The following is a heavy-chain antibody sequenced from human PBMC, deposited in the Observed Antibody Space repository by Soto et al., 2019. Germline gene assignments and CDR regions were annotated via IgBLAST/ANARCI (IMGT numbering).Heavy chain of an antibody. V-gene: IGHV4-30-2*01. J-gene: IGHJ4*02. CDR2: IYHSGST. Sequence: SETLSLTCAVSCSSIPSGGSSRSWIRQPPGKGLEWIGYIYHSGSTYYNPSLKSRVTISVDRSKNQFSLKLSSVTAADTAVYYCATYYYDSSGTQTHFDYWGQGTLVTVS. CDR1: CSSIPSGGSS. D-gene: IGHD3-22*01. CDR3: ATYYYDSSGTQTHFDY.